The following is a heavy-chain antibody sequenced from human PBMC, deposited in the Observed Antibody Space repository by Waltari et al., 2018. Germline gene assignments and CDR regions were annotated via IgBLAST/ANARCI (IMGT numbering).Heavy chain of an antibody. V-gene: IGHV3-53*01. CDR3: ARDGSGWADAFDI. Sequence: EVQLVESGGGLIQPGGSLRLSCAASGFTVSSNYMSWVRQAPGKGLEWVSVIYSGGSTYYADSVKGRFTISRDKSKNTLYLQMNSLRAEDTAVYYCARDGSGWADAFDIWGQGTMVTVSS. D-gene: IGHD6-19*01. J-gene: IGHJ3*02. CDR1: GFTVSSNY. CDR2: IYSGGST.